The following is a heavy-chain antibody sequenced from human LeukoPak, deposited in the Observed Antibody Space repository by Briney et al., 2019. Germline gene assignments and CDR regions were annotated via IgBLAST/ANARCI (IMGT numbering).Heavy chain of an antibody. Sequence: RTGRSLRLSCATSGFTFSSYGMHWVRQAPGKGLEWVAVISYDGSNKYYADSVKGRFTISRDNSKNTLYLQMNSLRAEDTAVYYCVRGDYGDYTLFDYWGRGTTVTVSS. CDR1: GFTFSSYG. J-gene: IGHJ4*03. CDR3: VRGDYGDYTLFDY. D-gene: IGHD4-17*01. V-gene: IGHV3-30*03. CDR2: ISYDGSNK.